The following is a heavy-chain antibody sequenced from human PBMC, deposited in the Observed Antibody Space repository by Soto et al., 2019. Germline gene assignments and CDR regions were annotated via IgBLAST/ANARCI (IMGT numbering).Heavy chain of an antibody. CDR2: ISADGSDK. J-gene: IGHJ4*02. CDR3: VKGSDVARQELDY. CDR1: EFTCSNFG. D-gene: IGHD3-3*01. V-gene: IGHV3-30*18. Sequence: LRLSCAASEFTCSNFGMHWVRQAPGKGLEWVAAISADGSDKYFSGSVKGRFTISRDNSKNTLFLQMNSLRVEDTAVYYCVKGSDVARQELDYWGQGTLVTVSS.